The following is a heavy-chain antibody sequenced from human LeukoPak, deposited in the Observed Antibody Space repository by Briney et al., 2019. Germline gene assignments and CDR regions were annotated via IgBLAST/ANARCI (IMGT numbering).Heavy chain of an antibody. Sequence: SETLSLTCTVSGGSISSYYWGWIRQPPGKGLEWIAYISDIGSINYNPSLKSRVTISLDTSKNQFSLKLSSVTAADTAVYYCAGHHPRNTVDFWGQEPWSPSPQ. J-gene: IGHJ4*01. CDR1: GGSISSYY. D-gene: IGHD2/OR15-2a*01. V-gene: IGHV4-59*08. CDR2: ISDIGSI. CDR3: AGHHPRNTVDF.